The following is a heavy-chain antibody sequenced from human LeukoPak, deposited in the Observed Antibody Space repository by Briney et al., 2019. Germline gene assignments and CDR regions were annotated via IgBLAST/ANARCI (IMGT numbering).Heavy chain of an antibody. V-gene: IGHV1-18*01. CDR1: GYTFTSYG. D-gene: IGHD2-2*02. CDR2: ISAYNGNT. Sequence: ASVKVSCKASGYTFTSYGISWVRQAPGQGLEWMGWISAYNGNTNYAQKLQGRVTMTTDTSTSTAYMELRSLRSDDTAVYYCARVGIVVVPAAIQGNWFDPWGQGTLVTVSS. CDR3: ARVGIVVVPAAIQGNWFDP. J-gene: IGHJ5*02.